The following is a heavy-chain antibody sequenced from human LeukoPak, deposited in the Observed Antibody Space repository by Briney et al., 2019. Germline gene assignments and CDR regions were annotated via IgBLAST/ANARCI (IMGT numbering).Heavy chain of an antibody. CDR3: AKTGSLFGRFLDH. Sequence: SETLSLTCSVFADSMNNYYWTWIRQPPGKGLEWVGNMHPGGTTRFHPSLEGRVTMSIDTSNKQFSLRLRSVTAADTATYYCAKTGSLFGRFLDHWGPGALVIVSS. D-gene: IGHD3-10*02. CDR1: ADSMNNYY. V-gene: IGHV4-59*01. J-gene: IGHJ4*02. CDR2: MHPGGTT.